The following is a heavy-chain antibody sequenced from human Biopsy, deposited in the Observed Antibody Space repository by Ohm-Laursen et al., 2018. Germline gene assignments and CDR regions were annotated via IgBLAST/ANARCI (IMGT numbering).Heavy chain of an antibody. CDR1: GFTFNDFA. Sequence: GSLRLSCTASGFTFNDFAMTWVRQAPGKGLEWVSSITSRSGYKYYADSVKGRFTISRDDAKNSLYLQMNSLRAEDTAVHFCASFGLVWFGELLSVPFGMDVWGQGTTVTVSS. CDR2: ITSRSGYK. V-gene: IGHV3-21*01. CDR3: ASFGLVWFGELLSVPFGMDV. J-gene: IGHJ6*02. D-gene: IGHD3-10*01.